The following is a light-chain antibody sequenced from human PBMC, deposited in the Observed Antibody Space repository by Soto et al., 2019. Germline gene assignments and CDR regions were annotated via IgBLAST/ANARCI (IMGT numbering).Light chain of an antibody. CDR2: GAS. Sequence: EIVLTQSPGTLSLSPGERATLSCRASQSVSSSSLAWYQQKPGQAPRLLIYGASSRATGIPDRFSGSGSGTDFILTISRLEPEDFAVYYCQQYGSSRATLGQGTKVDIK. J-gene: IGKJ1*01. CDR3: QQYGSSRAT. CDR1: QSVSSSS. V-gene: IGKV3-20*01.